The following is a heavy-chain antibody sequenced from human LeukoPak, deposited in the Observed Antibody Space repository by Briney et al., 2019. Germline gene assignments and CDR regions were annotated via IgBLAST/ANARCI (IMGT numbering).Heavy chain of an antibody. D-gene: IGHD3-10*01. CDR2: INHSGST. CDR1: GGSLSGYY. Sequence: SETLSLTCAVYGGSLSGYYWSWIRQPPGKGLEWIGEINHSGSTNYNPSLKSRVTISVDTSKNQFSLKLSSVTAADTAVYYCARTITMVRGVKGEFDPWGQGTLVTVSS. CDR3: ARTITMVRGVKGEFDP. V-gene: IGHV4-34*01. J-gene: IGHJ5*02.